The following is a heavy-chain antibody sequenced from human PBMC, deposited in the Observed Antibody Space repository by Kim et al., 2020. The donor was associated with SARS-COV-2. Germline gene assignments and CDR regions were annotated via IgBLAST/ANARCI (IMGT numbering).Heavy chain of an antibody. CDR3: ARDRVDILTMLGAFDI. D-gene: IGHD3-9*01. CDR1: GFTFSSYE. Sequence: GGSLRLSCAASGFTFSSYEMNWVRQAPGKGLEWVSYISSSGSTIYYADSVKGRFTISRDNAKNSLYLQMNSLRAEDTAVYYCARDRVDILTMLGAFDIWGQGTMVTVSS. J-gene: IGHJ3*02. CDR2: ISSSGSTI. V-gene: IGHV3-48*03.